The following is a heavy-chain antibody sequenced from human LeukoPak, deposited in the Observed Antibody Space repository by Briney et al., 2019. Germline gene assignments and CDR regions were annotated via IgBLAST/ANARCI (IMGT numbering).Heavy chain of an antibody. Sequence: GGSLRLSCAASGFTFSSYAMSWVRQAPGKGLEWVSTSTDTTYYADSVKGRFTISRDTSKNTLFMQMNSLRAADTAVYYCARSRGPRGHYFDYWGQGALVTVSS. CDR1: GFTFSSYA. J-gene: IGHJ4*02. CDR3: ARSRGPRGHYFDY. CDR2: STDTT. V-gene: IGHV3-23*01. D-gene: IGHD3-16*01.